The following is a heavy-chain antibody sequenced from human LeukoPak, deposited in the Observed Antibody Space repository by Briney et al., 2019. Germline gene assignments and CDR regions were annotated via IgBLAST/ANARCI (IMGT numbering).Heavy chain of an antibody. Sequence: PGGSLRLSCATSGLTLKEYELNWVRQAPGKGLQWISHISGSGPAEYYADSVRGRFSMSRDDAGDFLYLQMDSLRVEDTAVYYCARDIVDGPFVTSLESWGQGALVTVAS. D-gene: IGHD2-21*01. CDR1: GLTLKEYE. V-gene: IGHV3-48*03. CDR3: ARDIVDGPFVTSLES. CDR2: ISGSGPAE. J-gene: IGHJ4*02.